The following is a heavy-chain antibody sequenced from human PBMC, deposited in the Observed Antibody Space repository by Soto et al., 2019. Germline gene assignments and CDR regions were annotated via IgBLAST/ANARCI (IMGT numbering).Heavy chain of an antibody. D-gene: IGHD7-27*01. V-gene: IGHV4-61*01. J-gene: IGHJ4*02. CDR2: IYSSGST. Sequence: QVQLQESGPGLVEPSETLSLTCTVSGASVSSGSYFWSWIRQPPGKGLEWIAYIYSSGSTNYNPSLKSRVTISVDTSKNQFSLGLSSVTAADTAVYYCARGPGTGVGGGDYWGQGTLVTVSS. CDR3: ARGPGTGVGGGDY. CDR1: GASVSSGSYF.